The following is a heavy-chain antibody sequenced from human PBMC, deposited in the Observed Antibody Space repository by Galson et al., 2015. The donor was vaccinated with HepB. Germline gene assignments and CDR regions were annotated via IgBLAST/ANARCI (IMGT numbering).Heavy chain of an antibody. D-gene: IGHD2-15*01. Sequence: SVKVSCKASGYTFSLYSITWVRQAPGQGLEWMGWINSYSRDANYARQLQGRVTMTTDTSTNTAFMELRSLRSDDTAVYYCARGALVAVVDATQNNWFDPWGQGTLVTVSS. CDR3: ARGALVAVVDATQNNWFDP. CDR2: INSYSRDA. CDR1: GYTFSLYS. V-gene: IGHV1-18*01. J-gene: IGHJ5*02.